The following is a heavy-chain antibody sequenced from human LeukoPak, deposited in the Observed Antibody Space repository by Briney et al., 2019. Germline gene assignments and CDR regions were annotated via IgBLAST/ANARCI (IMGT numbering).Heavy chain of an antibody. CDR1: GGTFSSYA. D-gene: IGHD6-13*01. J-gene: IGHJ4*02. CDR2: IIPIFGTA. CDR3: ARTGIGRQQLVLD. V-gene: IGHV1-69*05. Sequence: SVTVSCTASGGTFSSYAISWVRPAPGQGLEWMGGIIPIFGTANYAQKFQGRVTITTDESTSTAYMELSSLRSEDTAVYYCARTGIGRQQLVLDWGQGTLVTVSS.